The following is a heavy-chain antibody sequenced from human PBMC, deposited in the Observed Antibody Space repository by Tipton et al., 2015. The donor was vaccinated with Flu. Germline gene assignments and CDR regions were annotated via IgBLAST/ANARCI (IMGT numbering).Heavy chain of an antibody. CDR3: ARDQGFGGGLSYDYYVLDV. Sequence: TLSLTRTVSGDSINSGGAYWTWVRQLPGKGLEWIASIYYSGSSYYNPSLTRRVFISVDTSKNQISLKVSSVTAADTAVYYCARDQGFGGGLSYDYYVLDVWGQGTTVTVSS. J-gene: IGHJ6*02. CDR1: GDSINSGGAY. CDR2: IYYSGSS. D-gene: IGHD3-10*01. V-gene: IGHV4-31*03.